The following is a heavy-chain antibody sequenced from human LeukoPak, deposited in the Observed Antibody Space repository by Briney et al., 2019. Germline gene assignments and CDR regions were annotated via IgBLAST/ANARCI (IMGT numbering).Heavy chain of an antibody. CDR3: ARLGYSYGSYYYYGMDV. V-gene: IGHV4-59*08. CDR2: IYYSGST. CDR1: GGSISSYY. D-gene: IGHD5-18*01. Sequence: SETLSLTCTVSGGSISSYYWSWIRQPPGKGREGIGYIYYSGSTNYNPSLKSRVTISVDTSKNQFSLKLSSVTAADTAVYYCARLGYSYGSYYYYGMDVWGQGTTVTVSS. J-gene: IGHJ6*02.